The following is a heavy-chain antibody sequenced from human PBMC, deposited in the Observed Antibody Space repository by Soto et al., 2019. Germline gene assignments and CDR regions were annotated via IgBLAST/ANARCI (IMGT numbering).Heavy chain of an antibody. V-gene: IGHV1-8*01. CDR1: GYTFTSYD. CDR3: ARAIRLFTYYDFWSGYYALDP. CDR2: MNPNSGNT. J-gene: IGHJ5*02. D-gene: IGHD3-3*01. Sequence: GASVKVSCKASGYTFTSYDINWVRQATGQGLEWMGWMNPNSGNTGYAQKFQGRVTMTRNTSISTAYMELSSLRSEDTAVYYCARAIRLFTYYDFWSGYYALDPWGQGTLVTVSS.